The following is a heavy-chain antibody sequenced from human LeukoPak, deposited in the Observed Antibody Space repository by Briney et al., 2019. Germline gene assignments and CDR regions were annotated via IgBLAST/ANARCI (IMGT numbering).Heavy chain of an antibody. D-gene: IGHD1-26*01. Sequence: SETLSLTCTVSGGSISSYYWSWIRQPAGKGLEWIGRIYTSGGTNYNPSLKSRVTMSVDTSKNQFSLKLSSVTAADTAVYYCARDLKVPVGATRVDAFDIWGQGTMVTVSS. J-gene: IGHJ3*02. CDR3: ARDLKVPVGATRVDAFDI. CDR1: GGSISSYY. CDR2: IYTSGGT. V-gene: IGHV4-4*07.